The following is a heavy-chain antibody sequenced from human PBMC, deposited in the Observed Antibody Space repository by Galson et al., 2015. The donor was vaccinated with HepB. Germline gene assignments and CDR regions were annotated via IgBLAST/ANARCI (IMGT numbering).Heavy chain of an antibody. CDR2: ISSSSSYI. D-gene: IGHD3-3*01. V-gene: IGHV3-21*01. Sequence: SLRLSCAASGFTFSSYSMNWVRQAPGKGLEWVSSISSSSSYIYYADSVKGRFTISRDNAKNSLYLQMNSLRAEDTAVYYCARDREGLPLRFLEWFPRYMDVWGKGTTVTVSS. CDR1: GFTFSSYS. CDR3: ARDREGLPLRFLEWFPRYMDV. J-gene: IGHJ6*03.